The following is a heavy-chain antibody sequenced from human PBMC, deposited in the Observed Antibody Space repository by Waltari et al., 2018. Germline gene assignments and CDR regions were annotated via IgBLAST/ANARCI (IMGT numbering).Heavy chain of an antibody. J-gene: IGHJ4*02. V-gene: IGHV4-59*11. D-gene: IGHD2-15*01. Sequence: QVQLQESGPGLVKPSETLSLTCTVSGDSINSHYWSWIRQPPVKGLEWIGYIYHTGNTNYNPSLKSRVTISVDTSKNQFSLKLSSVTAADTAVYYCAREDCSGGRCYANYWGQGTLVTVSS. CDR2: IYHTGNT. CDR3: AREDCSGGRCYANY. CDR1: GDSINSHY.